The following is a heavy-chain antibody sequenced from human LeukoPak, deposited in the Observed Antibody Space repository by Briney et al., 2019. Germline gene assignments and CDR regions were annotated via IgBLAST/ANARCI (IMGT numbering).Heavy chain of an antibody. Sequence: GGSLRLSCAASGFSFSSFAMNWVRQAQGKGLEWVSTISSNGATAYNADSVKGRFTISRDNSKNKEYLLMNSLGIEDTAIYYFARGQEFEDGVFYSWGQVTLVTVSS. CDR3: ARGQEFEDGVFYS. CDR1: GFSFSSFA. V-gene: IGHV3-23*01. J-gene: IGHJ4*02. CDR2: ISSNGATA. D-gene: IGHD3-10*01.